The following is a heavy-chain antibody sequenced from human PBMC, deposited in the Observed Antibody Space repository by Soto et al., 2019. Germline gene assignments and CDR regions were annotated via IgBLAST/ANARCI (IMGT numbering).Heavy chain of an antibody. CDR2: ISYDGSNK. Sequence: GGSLRLSCAASGFTFSSYAMHWVRQAPGKGLEWVAVISYDGSNKYYADSVKGRFTISRDNSKNTLYLQMNSLRAEDTAVYYFARDIGYYDSSGYYYGSWFDPWGQGTLVTVPS. V-gene: IGHV3-30-3*01. J-gene: IGHJ5*02. D-gene: IGHD3-22*01. CDR3: ARDIGYYDSSGYYYGSWFDP. CDR1: GFTFSSYA.